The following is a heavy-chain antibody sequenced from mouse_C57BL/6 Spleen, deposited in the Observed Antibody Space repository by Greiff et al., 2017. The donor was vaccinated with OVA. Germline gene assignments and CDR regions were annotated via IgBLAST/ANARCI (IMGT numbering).Heavy chain of an antibody. D-gene: IGHD2-13*01. CDR2: IYPGDGDT. V-gene: IGHV1-80*01. CDR1: GYAFSSYW. CDR3: AREGLQGAMDY. Sequence: QVQLKQSGAELVKPGASVKISCKASGYAFSSYWMNWVKQRPGKGLEWIGQIYPGDGDTNYNGKFKGKATLTADKSSSTAYMQLSSLTSEDSAVYFCAREGLQGAMDYWGQGTSVTVSS. J-gene: IGHJ4*01.